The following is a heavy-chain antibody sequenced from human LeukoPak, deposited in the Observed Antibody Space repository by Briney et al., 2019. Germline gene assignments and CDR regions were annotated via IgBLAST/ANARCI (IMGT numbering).Heavy chain of an antibody. D-gene: IGHD6-6*01. V-gene: IGHV3-30*01. J-gene: IGHJ4*02. CDR2: ISYDGSNK. CDR1: GFTFSSYA. CDR3: ASSFGHSSSAEN. Sequence: PVRSLRLSPAASGFTFSSYAMRWGRQAPRKGLGRVAVISYDGSNKYYAGSVKGRFTISRDNSKNTLYLQMNSLRAEDTAVYYCASSFGHSSSAENWGQGTLVTVSS.